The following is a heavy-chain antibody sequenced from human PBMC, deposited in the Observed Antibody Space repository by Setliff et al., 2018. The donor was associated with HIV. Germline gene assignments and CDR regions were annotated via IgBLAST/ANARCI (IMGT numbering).Heavy chain of an antibody. CDR3: VRDWARRTFRPRNDVFDM. D-gene: IGHD3-16*01. V-gene: IGHV3-30*04. CDR2: IPYDGSYK. CDR1: GFPFSTYA. Sequence: GESLKISCAASGFPFSTYALHWVRQAPGKGLEWLAVIPYDGSYKYYAHSVKGRFTISRDNSRNTLFLQMTSLRTEDTAIYFCVRDWARRTFRPRNDVFDMWGQGTVVTVSS. J-gene: IGHJ3*02.